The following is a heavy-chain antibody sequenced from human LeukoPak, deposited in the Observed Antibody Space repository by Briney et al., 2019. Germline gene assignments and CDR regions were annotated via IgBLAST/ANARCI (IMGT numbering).Heavy chain of an antibody. CDR3: ARDPPRVVLRLSDY. CDR2: ISSSSSYI. V-gene: IGHV3-21*01. CDR1: GFTFSSYS. Sequence: GGSLRLSCAASGFTFSSYSMNWVRQAPGKGLEWVSSISSSSSYIYYADSVKGRFTISRDNAKNSLYLQMNSLRAEDTAVYYCARDPPRVVLRLSDYWGQGTLVTVSS. D-gene: IGHD5-12*01. J-gene: IGHJ4*02.